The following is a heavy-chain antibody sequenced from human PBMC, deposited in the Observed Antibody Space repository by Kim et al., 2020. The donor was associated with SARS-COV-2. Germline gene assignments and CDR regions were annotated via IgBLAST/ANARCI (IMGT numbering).Heavy chain of an antibody. D-gene: IGHD6-13*01. V-gene: IGHV1-18*04. CDR1: GYTFTSYG. CDR2: ISAYNGNT. CDR3: ARDTEQPIYYYYYGMDV. J-gene: IGHJ6*02. Sequence: ASVKVSCKASGYTFTSYGISWVRQAPGQGLEWMGWISAYNGNTNYAQKLQGRVTMTTDTSTSTAYMELRSLRSDDTAVYYCARDTEQPIYYYYYGMDVWGQGTTVTVSS.